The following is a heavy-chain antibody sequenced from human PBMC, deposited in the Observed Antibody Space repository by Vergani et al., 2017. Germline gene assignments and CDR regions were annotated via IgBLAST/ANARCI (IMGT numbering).Heavy chain of an antibody. Sequence: EVQLVQSGAEVKKPGESLKISCQIAGYSFTNYWIGWVRQMPGKGLEGMGIIHPADSDTRYSPSFQGQVTISVDKSISTAYLQRSSLRASDSAMYYCAKHTTYTDSWAQGTLVTFSS. CDR1: GYSFTNYW. D-gene: IGHD1-1*01. CDR3: AKHTTYTDS. CDR2: IHPADSDT. J-gene: IGHJ4*02. V-gene: IGHV5-51*01.